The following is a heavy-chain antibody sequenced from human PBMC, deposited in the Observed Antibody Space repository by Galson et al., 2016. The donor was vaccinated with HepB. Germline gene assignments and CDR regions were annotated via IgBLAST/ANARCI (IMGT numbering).Heavy chain of an antibody. Sequence: ETLSLTCTVSGGSISTYYWSWIRQAPGRGLERIGYIYYSGVTNYNHSLQSRVTISVDTSKNLFHLKLRSVTAADTAVYYCAGVPYYSVLTGYWYYFHYWGQGTLVTVSS. D-gene: IGHD3-9*01. J-gene: IGHJ4*02. CDR2: IYYSGVT. CDR3: AGVPYYSVLTGYWYYFHY. V-gene: IGHV4-59*01. CDR1: GGSISTYY.